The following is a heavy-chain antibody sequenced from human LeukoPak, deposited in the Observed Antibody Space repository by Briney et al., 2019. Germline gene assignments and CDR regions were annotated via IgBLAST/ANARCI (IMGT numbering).Heavy chain of an antibody. J-gene: IGHJ4*02. CDR2: ISYDGSND. V-gene: IGHV3-30*18. CDR1: GFTFSSYG. CDR3: AKDLTRGEIGIVVRGPVD. Sequence: PGRSLRLSCAASGFTFSSYGMHWVRQAPGKGLEWVALISYDGSNDYCADSVKGRFTISRDNPKNTLYLQMNSLRTEDTAVYYCAKDLTRGEIGIVVRGPVDWGQGTLVTVSS. D-gene: IGHD2-2*01.